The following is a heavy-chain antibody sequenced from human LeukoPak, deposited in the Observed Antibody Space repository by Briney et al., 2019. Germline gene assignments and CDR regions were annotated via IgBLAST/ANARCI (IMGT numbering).Heavy chain of an antibody. CDR2: IKLDGREK. J-gene: IGHJ4*02. D-gene: IGHD3-3*01. V-gene: IGHV3-7*01. Sequence: GGSLRLSCAASGFTFSSYWMNWVPQAPGKGLEWVANIKLDGREKYSVDSVKGRFTISRDNAENSLYLQMNSLRAEDTAVYYCARGGGDYWGRGTPVTVSS. CDR1: GFTFSSYW. CDR3: ARGGGDY.